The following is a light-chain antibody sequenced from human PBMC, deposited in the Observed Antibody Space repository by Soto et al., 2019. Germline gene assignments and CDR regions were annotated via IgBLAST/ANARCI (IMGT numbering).Light chain of an antibody. V-gene: IGKV3-15*01. CDR1: QSVSDY. J-gene: IGKJ1*01. CDR2: TAS. Sequence: EIVMTQSPATLSVSPGERATLSCSASQSVSDYLAWYQQTPGQPPRLLIYTASTRATGIPARFSGSGSGTEFTLTISSLQSEDFAVYYCQQYSNWPLTFGQGTRVEIK. CDR3: QQYSNWPLT.